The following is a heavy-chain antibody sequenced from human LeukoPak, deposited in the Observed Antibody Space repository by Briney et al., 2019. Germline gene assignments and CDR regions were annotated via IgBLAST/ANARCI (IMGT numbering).Heavy chain of an antibody. CDR2: IIPIFGTA. Sequence: SVKVSCKASERTFSTYAISWVIHAPVPALEWNGGIIPIFGTANYAQKFQGRVTITADESTSTAYMELSSLRSEDTAVYYCAREKDSGYEYGMDVWGKGTTVTVSS. CDR1: ERTFSTYA. J-gene: IGHJ6*04. V-gene: IGHV1-69*13. D-gene: IGHD1-26*01. CDR3: AREKDSGYEYGMDV.